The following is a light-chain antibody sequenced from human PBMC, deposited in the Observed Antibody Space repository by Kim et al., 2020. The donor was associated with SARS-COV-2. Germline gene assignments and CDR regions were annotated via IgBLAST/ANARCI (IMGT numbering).Light chain of an antibody. CDR1: QSISNW. V-gene: IGKV1-5*03. CDR2: KAS. J-gene: IGKJ1*01. CDR3: QQYNSFPWT. Sequence: ASVGARVTITCRASQSISNWLAWYQQKPGKAPKVLICKASSLESGVPSRFSGSGSGTEFTLTISSLQPDDFATYYCQQYNSFPWTFGQGTKVDIK.